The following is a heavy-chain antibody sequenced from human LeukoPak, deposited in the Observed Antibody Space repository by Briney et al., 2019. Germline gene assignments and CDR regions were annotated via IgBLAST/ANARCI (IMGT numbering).Heavy chain of an antibody. V-gene: IGHV1-18*01. CDR2: ISAYNGNT. D-gene: IGHD3-3*01. CDR1: GYTFTSYG. Sequence: ASVKVSCKASGYTFTSYGISWVRQAPGQGLEWMRWISAYNGNTNYAQKLQGRVTMTTDTSTSTAYMELRSLRSDDTAVYYCARETYYDFWSGYYYFDYWGQGTLVTVSS. CDR3: ARETYYDFWSGYYYFDY. J-gene: IGHJ4*02.